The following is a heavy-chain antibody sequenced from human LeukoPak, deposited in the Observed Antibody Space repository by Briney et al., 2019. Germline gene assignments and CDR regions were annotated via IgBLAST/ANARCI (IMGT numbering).Heavy chain of an antibody. CDR1: GYTFTGYY. J-gene: IGHJ4*02. V-gene: IGHV1-2*06. D-gene: IGHD5-12*01. Sequence: GASVKVSCKASGYTFTGYYMHWVRQAPGQGLEWMGRINPNSGGTNYAQKFQGGVTMTRDTSISTAYMELSRLRSDDTAVYYCARDLDRGYSGDYWGQGTLVTVSS. CDR2: INPNSGGT. CDR3: ARDLDRGYSGDY.